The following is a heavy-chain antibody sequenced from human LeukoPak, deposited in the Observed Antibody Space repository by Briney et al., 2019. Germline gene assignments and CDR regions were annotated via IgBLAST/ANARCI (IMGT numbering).Heavy chain of an antibody. J-gene: IGHJ4*02. D-gene: IGHD3-10*01. CDR3: ARDSATKVRGPVIGSTDF. CDR2: IKQDGSEK. V-gene: IGHV3-7*01. CDR1: GFTFSSYW. Sequence: GGSLRLSCAASGFTFSSYWMSWVRQAPGKGLEWVANIKQDGSEKNYVDSVKGRFTISRDNAKNSLYLQMNSLRAEDTAVYYCARDSATKVRGPVIGSTDFWGQGTLVTVSS.